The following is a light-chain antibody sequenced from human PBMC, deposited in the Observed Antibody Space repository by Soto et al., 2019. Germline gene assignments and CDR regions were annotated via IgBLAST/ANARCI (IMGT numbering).Light chain of an antibody. Sequence: QSVLTQPPSASGSPEQSVTISCTGTSSDIGAYIYVSWYQQHPGKAPKLMISEVSRRPSGVPERFPGSKSGNTASLTVSGLQADDEAHYHCSSYAGSNNFVFGTGTKVTVL. CDR2: EVS. CDR3: SSYAGSNNFV. V-gene: IGLV2-8*01. CDR1: SSDIGAYIY. J-gene: IGLJ1*01.